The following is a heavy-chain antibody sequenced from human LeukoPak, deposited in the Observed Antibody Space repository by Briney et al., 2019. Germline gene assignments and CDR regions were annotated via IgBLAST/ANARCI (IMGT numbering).Heavy chain of an antibody. CDR2: IYYSGST. CDR1: GGSISSYC. J-gene: IGHJ4*02. V-gene: IGHV4-59*12. D-gene: IGHD3-22*01. Sequence: PSETLSLTCTVSGGSISSYCWSWIRQPPGKGLEWIGYIYYSGSTNYNPSLKSRVTISVDTSKNQFSLKLSSVTAADTAVYYCAREDYYDSSGFFDYWGQGTLVTVSS. CDR3: AREDYYDSSGFFDY.